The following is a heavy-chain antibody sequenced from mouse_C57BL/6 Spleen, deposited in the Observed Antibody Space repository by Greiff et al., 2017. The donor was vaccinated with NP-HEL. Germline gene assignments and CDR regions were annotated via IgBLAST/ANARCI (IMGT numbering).Heavy chain of an antibody. Sequence: VQLQQSGAELVKPGASVKISCKASGYAFSSYWMNWVKQRPGKGLEWIGQIYPGDGDTNYNGKFKGKATLTADKSSSTAYMQLSSLTSEDSAVYFCARHEGSSYPFDYWGQGTTLTVSS. D-gene: IGHD1-1*01. V-gene: IGHV1-80*01. CDR2: IYPGDGDT. CDR3: ARHEGSSYPFDY. J-gene: IGHJ2*01. CDR1: GYAFSSYW.